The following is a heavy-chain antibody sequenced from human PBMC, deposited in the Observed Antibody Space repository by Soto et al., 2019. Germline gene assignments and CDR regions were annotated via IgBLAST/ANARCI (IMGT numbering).Heavy chain of an antibody. CDR3: ARFPQTAIVGAAYFDY. V-gene: IGHV1-69*02. Sequence: QVQLVQSGAEVKKPGSSVKVSCKASGGTFSSYIISWVRQAPGQGLEWMGRIIPILGIANYAQKFQGRVTITADKSTSTAYVELSSLRSEDTAVYYGARFPQTAIVGAAYFDYWGQGTLVTVSS. J-gene: IGHJ4*02. CDR1: GGTFSSYI. CDR2: IIPILGIA. D-gene: IGHD1-26*01.